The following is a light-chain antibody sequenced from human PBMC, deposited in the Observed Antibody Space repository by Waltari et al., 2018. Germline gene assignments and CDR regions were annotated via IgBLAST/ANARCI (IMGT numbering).Light chain of an antibody. CDR1: QGIRNN. Sequence: DIQMTQSPSSLSESVGDRVTITCRASQGIRNNLVWFQQKPGKVPKSLIYAASSLQTGVLSKFSGSGSGTDFTLTISSLQPEDFATYYCQQYNSYPPTFGPGTKVDIK. V-gene: IGKV1-16*02. CDR2: AAS. CDR3: QQYNSYPPT. J-gene: IGKJ3*01.